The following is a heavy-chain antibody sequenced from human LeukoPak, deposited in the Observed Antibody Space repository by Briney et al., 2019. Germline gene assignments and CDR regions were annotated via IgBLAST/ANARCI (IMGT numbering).Heavy chain of an antibody. CDR3: ARAAAGIILDY. CDR2: IDPSDSYT. Sequence: GESLKISCKGCGYSFTSYWISWVRQMPGKGLEWMGRIDPSDSYTNYSPSFQGHVTISADKSISTAHLQWSSLKASDTAMYYCARAAAGIILDYWGQGTLVTVSS. J-gene: IGHJ4*02. CDR1: GYSFTSYW. D-gene: IGHD6-13*01. V-gene: IGHV5-10-1*01.